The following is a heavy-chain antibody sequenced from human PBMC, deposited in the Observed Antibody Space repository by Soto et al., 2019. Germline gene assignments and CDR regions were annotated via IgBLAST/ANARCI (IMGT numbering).Heavy chain of an antibody. D-gene: IGHD2-21*01. CDR3: TTEVIYRLFEY. CDR1: GLSFSTAW. CDR2: IKSNTAGGTI. Sequence: EVQLLESGGGLVKPGGSLRLSCGASGLSFSTAWMNWVRQAPGKGLEWIGRIKSNTAGGTIEYAASVKGRFTISRDDSKDTGYLQMNSLKTEDTAMYYCTTEVIYRLFEYWGQGHLVTVSS. V-gene: IGHV3-15*07. J-gene: IGHJ4*02.